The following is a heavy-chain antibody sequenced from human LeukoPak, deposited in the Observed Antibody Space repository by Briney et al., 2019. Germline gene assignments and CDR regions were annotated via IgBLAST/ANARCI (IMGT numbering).Heavy chain of an antibody. CDR2: TSHSGTT. CDR1: GGSITTSSYY. Sequence: SETLSLTCTVSGGSITTSSYYWGWVRQPPGKGLEWIGCTSHSGTTFYSPSLTSRVSISVDTSNSQFSLKLSSMTATDTAVYYCAKTTRASIRSAFDIWDQGTLVTVSS. CDR3: AKTTRASIRSAFDI. J-gene: IGHJ3*02. D-gene: IGHD1-7*01. V-gene: IGHV4-39*01.